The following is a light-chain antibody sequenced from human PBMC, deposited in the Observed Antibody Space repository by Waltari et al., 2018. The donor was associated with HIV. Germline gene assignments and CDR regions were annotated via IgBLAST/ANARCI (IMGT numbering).Light chain of an antibody. CDR1: SSNLGPAYD. V-gene: IGLV1-40*01. CDR2: GNK. CDR3: QSYDRSLSASVV. Sequence: QSVLTQPPSVSGAPGQRVSISCTGGSSNLGPAYDVNWYQQIPGTAPKLLISGNKNRPSGVPDRFSASKSGTSASLAITGLQAEDEADYFCQSYDRSLSASVVFGGGTKLTVL. J-gene: IGLJ2*01.